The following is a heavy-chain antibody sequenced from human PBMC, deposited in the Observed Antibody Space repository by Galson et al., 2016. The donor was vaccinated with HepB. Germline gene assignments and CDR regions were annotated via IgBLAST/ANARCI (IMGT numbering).Heavy chain of an antibody. Sequence: SLRLSCAASGFTFDDYGMHWVRQAPGKGLEWVSSISWNSGRIAYADSVKGRFTISRDNAKNTLYLQMNSLRAEDTAVYYCARRMATITSFDYWGQGTLVTVSS. V-gene: IGHV3-9*01. D-gene: IGHD5-24*01. J-gene: IGHJ4*02. CDR3: ARRMATITSFDY. CDR1: GFTFDDYG. CDR2: ISWNSGRI.